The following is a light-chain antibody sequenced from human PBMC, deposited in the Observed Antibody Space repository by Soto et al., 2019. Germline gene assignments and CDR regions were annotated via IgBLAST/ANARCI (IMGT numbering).Light chain of an antibody. J-gene: IGKJ1*01. CDR2: GAS. CDR1: QSVSSN. Sequence: EIVTTQSPATLSVSPGERATLSCRASQSVSSNLAWYQQKPGQAPRRLIYGASNRATGIPDRFSGSGSGTDFTLTISRLEPEDFAVYYCQQYGSSGTFGQGTKVDIK. V-gene: IGKV3-20*01. CDR3: QQYGSSGT.